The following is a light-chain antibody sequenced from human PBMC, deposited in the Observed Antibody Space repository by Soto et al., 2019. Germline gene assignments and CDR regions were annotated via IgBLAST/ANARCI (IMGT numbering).Light chain of an antibody. CDR1: QSVTSN. CDR2: DAS. V-gene: IGKV3-15*01. CDR3: QQYYGWPFT. Sequence: EIVLSQSPGTLSLSPGERATVSCGASQSVTSNYLAWYRQKPGQAPRLLMYDASTRATGIPPRFSGSGSGTEFTLTISSLQPEDFAVYYCQQYYGWPFTFGQGTKVDI. J-gene: IGKJ2*01.